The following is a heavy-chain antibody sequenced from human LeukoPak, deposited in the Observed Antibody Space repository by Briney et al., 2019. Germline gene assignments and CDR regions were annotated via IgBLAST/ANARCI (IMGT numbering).Heavy chain of an antibody. CDR3: ARGIRGSYSLDY. CDR2: ISGSGSYT. CDR1: GFTVSSNY. J-gene: IGHJ4*02. V-gene: IGHV3-21*01. D-gene: IGHD1-26*01. Sequence: GGSLRLSCAASGFTVSSNYMSWVRQAPGKGLEWVASISGSGSYTYYADSVKGRFTISRDNAKNSLYLQMNSLRAEDTAVYYCARGIRGSYSLDYWGQGTLVTVSS.